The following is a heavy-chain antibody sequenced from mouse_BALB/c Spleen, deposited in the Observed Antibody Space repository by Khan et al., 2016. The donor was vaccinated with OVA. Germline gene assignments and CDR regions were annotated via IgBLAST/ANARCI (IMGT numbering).Heavy chain of an antibody. J-gene: IGHJ3*01. CDR3: ARATYRYAFAY. CDR1: GDSITSGY. V-gene: IGHV3-8*02. CDR2: MIYSGDT. Sequence: EVQLQESGPSLVKPSQTLSLTCSVTGDSITSGYWTWIWKFPGNKLEYMGYMIYSGDTYYNPSLKSRISITRHTSKNQYYLQLNSVTTEDTATYYCARATYRYAFAYWGQGTLVTVSA. D-gene: IGHD2-14*01.